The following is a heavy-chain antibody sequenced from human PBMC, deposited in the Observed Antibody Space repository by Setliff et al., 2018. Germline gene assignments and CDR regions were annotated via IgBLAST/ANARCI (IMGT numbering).Heavy chain of an antibody. V-gene: IGHV4-59*01. D-gene: IGHD1-26*01. CDR3: AAVGIDAGGGWFDP. CDR1: GGLIRDYY. CDR2: IYYRGTT. J-gene: IGHJ5*02. Sequence: SETLSLTCTVSGGLIRDYYWNWIRQSPGKGLEWIGYIYYRGTTNDNSSLKSRVTISIDMSKNQFSLKLSSATAADTAVYFCAAVGIDAGGGWFDPWGHGIPVTVSS.